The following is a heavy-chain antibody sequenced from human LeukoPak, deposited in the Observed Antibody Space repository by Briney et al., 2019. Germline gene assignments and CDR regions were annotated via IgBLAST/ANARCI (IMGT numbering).Heavy chain of an antibody. CDR2: IIPILGIA. CDR3: ARDPRGGYSYDRFSYYFDY. Sequence: ASVKVSCKASGGTFSSYAISWVRQAPGQGLEWMGRIIPILGIANYAQKFQGRVTITADKSTSTAYMELSSLRSEDTAVYYCARDPRGGYSYDRFSYYFDYWGQGTLVTVSS. J-gene: IGHJ4*02. D-gene: IGHD5-18*01. V-gene: IGHV1-69*04. CDR1: GGTFSSYA.